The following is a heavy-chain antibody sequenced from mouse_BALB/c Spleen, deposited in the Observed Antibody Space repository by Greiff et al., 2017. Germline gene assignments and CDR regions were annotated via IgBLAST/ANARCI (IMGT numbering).Heavy chain of an antibody. CDR3: ARHLRAYFDY. CDR2: ISSGGGST. CDR1: GFAFSSYD. V-gene: IGHV5-12-1*01. D-gene: IGHD3-3*01. J-gene: IGHJ2*01. Sequence: EVKLMESGGGLVKPGGSLKLSCAASGFAFSSYDMSWVRQTPEKRLEWVAYISSGGGSTYYPDTVKGRFTISRDNAKNTLYLQMSSLKSEDTAMYYCARHLRAYFDYWGQGTTLTVSS.